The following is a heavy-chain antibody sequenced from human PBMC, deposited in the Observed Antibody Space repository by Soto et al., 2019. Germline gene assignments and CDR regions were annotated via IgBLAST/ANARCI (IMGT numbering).Heavy chain of an antibody. CDR3: AKGNQGIGWSNYYGMDV. CDR1: GYTFTNYG. D-gene: IGHD2-15*01. J-gene: IGHJ6*02. V-gene: IGHV1-18*01. Sequence: ASVKVSCKASGYTFTNYGISWVRQAPGQGLEWMGWINTYNGNTNHAQKLQGRVTMTTDTSTSTAYMELRSLRSDDTAVYYCAKGNQGIGWSNYYGMDVWGQGTTVTVSS. CDR2: INTYNGNT.